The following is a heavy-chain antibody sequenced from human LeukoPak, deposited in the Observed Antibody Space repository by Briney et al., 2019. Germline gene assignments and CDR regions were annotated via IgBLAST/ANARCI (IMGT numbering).Heavy chain of an antibody. J-gene: IGHJ4*02. D-gene: IGHD5-12*01. V-gene: IGHV3-23*01. Sequence: PGGSLRLSCAASGFTFSNYAMSWVRQAPGMGLEWVSVLTGSGTTTFYADSVKGRFNISRDNSKNTPYLQMNSLRAEDTAVYFCAKTQGYSGYDSEFVKWGQGTLVSVSS. CDR3: AKTQGYSGYDSEFVK. CDR1: GFTFSNYA. CDR2: LTGSGTTT.